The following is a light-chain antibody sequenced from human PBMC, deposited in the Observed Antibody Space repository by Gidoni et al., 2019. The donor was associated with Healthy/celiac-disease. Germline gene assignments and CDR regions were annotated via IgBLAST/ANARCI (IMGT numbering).Light chain of an antibody. CDR2: AAS. CDR3: QQNYSTPWT. Sequence: DIQITQPPSSLSASVGDRVTITCRASQSISSYLNWYQQKPGKAPKLLIYAASSLQSGVPSRFSGSGSGTDFTLTISSLQPEDFATYYCQQNYSTPWTFGQGTKVEIK. V-gene: IGKV1-39*01. CDR1: QSISSY. J-gene: IGKJ1*01.